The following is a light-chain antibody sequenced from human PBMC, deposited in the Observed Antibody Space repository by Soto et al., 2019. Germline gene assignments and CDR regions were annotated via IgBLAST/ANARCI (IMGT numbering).Light chain of an antibody. CDR2: VAS. V-gene: IGKV3-15*01. CDR3: QQYNVWPLT. CDR1: QSVSSN. Sequence: EIVMTQSPATLSVSPGERATLSCRASQSVSSNLAWYQQKPGQTPKLLIYVASTRATGIPASFSGSGSVTEFTLTISSLQSKDFAFYYCQQYNVWPLTFGGGTKVEFK. J-gene: IGKJ4*01.